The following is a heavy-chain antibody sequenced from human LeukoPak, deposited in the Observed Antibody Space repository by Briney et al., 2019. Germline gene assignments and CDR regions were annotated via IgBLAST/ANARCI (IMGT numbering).Heavy chain of an antibody. CDR1: GFTFSSYS. CDR3: ARTYGSGTNFDY. J-gene: IGHJ4*02. Sequence: GGSLRLSCAASGFTFSSYSMNWVRQAPGKRLEWVSSISSTSTTIYYADSVKGRFTISRDNAKNSLYLQMNSLGDEDTAVYYCARTYGSGTNFDYWGQGTLVTVSS. D-gene: IGHD6-19*01. CDR2: ISSTSTTI. V-gene: IGHV3-48*02.